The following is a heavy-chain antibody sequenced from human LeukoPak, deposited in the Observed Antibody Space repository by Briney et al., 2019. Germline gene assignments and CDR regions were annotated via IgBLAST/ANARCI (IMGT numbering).Heavy chain of an antibody. CDR2: IWYDGSNK. D-gene: IGHD5-18*01. CDR1: GFTFSSYG. J-gene: IGHJ4*02. CDR3: ARDTAMVSYFDY. V-gene: IGHV3-33*01. Sequence: GRSLRLSCAASGFTFSSYGMHWVRQAPGKGLEWVAVIWYDGSNKYYADSVKGRFTISRDNSKNTLYLQMNSLRAEDTAVYYCARDTAMVSYFDYWGQGTLVTVSS.